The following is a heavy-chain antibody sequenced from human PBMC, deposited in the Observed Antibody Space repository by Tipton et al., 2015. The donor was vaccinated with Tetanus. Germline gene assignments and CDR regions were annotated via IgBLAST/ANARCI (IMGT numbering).Heavy chain of an antibody. V-gene: IGHV3-30*03. CDR1: GFTFSIYG. D-gene: IGHD2-15*01. CDR2: ISYDGSTE. J-gene: IGHJ4*02. CDR3: AREADCSGGSCFSGDFDN. Sequence: SLRLSCVASGFTFSIYGMYWVRQAPGKGLEWVAFISYDGSTEYYAKSVKGRFTISRDNSKHTLYLQMNSLRAEDTAVYYCAREADCSGGSCFSGDFDNWGQGTQVTVSS.